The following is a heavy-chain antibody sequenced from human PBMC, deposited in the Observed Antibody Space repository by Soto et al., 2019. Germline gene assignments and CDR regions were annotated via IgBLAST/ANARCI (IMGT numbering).Heavy chain of an antibody. CDR1: GFTFSSYE. V-gene: IGHV3-48*03. J-gene: IGHJ5*02. Sequence: GSLRLSCAASGFTFSSYEMNWVRQAPGKGLEWVSYISSSGSTIYYADSVKGRFTISRDNAKNSLYLQMNSLRAEDTAVYYCARVGGTGTGWFDPWGQGTLVTVSS. CDR3: ARVGGTGTGWFDP. CDR2: ISSSGSTI. D-gene: IGHD1-7*01.